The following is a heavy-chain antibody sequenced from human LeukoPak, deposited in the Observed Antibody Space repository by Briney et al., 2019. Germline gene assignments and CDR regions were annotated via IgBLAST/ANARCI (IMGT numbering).Heavy chain of an antibody. CDR2: TYTSGST. V-gene: IGHV4-4*07. CDR1: GGSISSYY. CDR3: ARDSWAYSSGWYSGY. D-gene: IGHD6-19*01. J-gene: IGHJ4*02. Sequence: SETLSLTCTVSGGSISSYYWSWIRQPAGKGLEWIGRTYTSGSTNYNPSLKSRVTMSVDTSKNQFSLKLSSVTAADTAVYCCARDSWAYSSGWYSGYWGQGTLVTVSS.